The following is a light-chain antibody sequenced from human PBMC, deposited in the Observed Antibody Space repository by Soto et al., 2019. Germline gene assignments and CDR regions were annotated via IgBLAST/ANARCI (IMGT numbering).Light chain of an antibody. CDR3: QQCNNCPLWT. J-gene: IGKJ1*01. CDR2: GAS. V-gene: IGKV4-1*01. Sequence: DIVMSQSPDSMAAALAETPTINCRGRESVIHRSKRKNYLAWYQQRPGQPPRLLIYGASTRDTGVPTRFSGSGSGTEFTLTITSLQSEDFAVYYCQQCNNCPLWTFGQGTKVDIK. CDR1: ESVIHRSKRKNY.